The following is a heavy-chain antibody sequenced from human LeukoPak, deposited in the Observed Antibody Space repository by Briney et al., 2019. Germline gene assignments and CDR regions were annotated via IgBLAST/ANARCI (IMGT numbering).Heavy chain of an antibody. Sequence: NPSETLSLTCAVSGGSISSSNWWSWVRQPPGKGLEWIGSIYYSGSTYYNPSLKSRVTISVDTSKNQFSLKLSSVTAADTAVYYCARHSIVALYMDVWGKGTTVTISS. CDR1: GGSISSSNW. CDR3: ARHSIVALYMDV. V-gene: IGHV4-39*01. D-gene: IGHD3-16*02. CDR2: IYYSGST. J-gene: IGHJ6*03.